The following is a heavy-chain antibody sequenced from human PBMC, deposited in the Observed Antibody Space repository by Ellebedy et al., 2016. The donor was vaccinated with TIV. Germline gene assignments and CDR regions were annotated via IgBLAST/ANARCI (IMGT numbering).Heavy chain of an antibody. CDR1: GFTFNNYA. D-gene: IGHD1-26*01. Sequence: GESLKISCAASGFTFNNYAMHWVRQAPGKGLEWVAVLSFDGSSEFYADSVKGRFTISRDNSMTTLYLEMNSLRAEDTAVYYCAAKGSGYFDLWGRGTLVTVSS. V-gene: IGHV3-30-3*01. CDR2: LSFDGSSE. J-gene: IGHJ2*01. CDR3: AAKGSGYFDL.